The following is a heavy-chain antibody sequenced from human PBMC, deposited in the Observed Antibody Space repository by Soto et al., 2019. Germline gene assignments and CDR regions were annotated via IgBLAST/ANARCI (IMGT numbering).Heavy chain of an antibody. D-gene: IGHD2-8*02. CDR2: ISYDGSNK. CDR3: VEAGGEGMTPIGD. V-gene: IGHV3-30*03. J-gene: IGHJ4*02. CDR1: GFTFSSYG. Sequence: QVQLVESGGGVVQPGRSLRLSCAASGFTFSSYGMNWVRQAPGKGLEWVAVISYDGSNKYYGDSVEGRFTISRDNSTDTLYLQMNNLRAEDAAVYFCVEAGGEGMTPIGDWGQGILVTVSS.